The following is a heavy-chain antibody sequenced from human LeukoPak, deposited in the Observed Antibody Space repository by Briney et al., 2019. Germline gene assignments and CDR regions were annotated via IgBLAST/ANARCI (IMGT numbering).Heavy chain of an antibody. CDR1: GFTFSNVW. V-gene: IGHV3-23*01. CDR3: AKLKSADWGPSDY. D-gene: IGHD7-27*01. Sequence: GGSLRLSCAASGFTFSNVWMTWVRQGPGKGLEWVSAISDSGGSTYYADSVKGRFTISRDNSKNTLYLQVNSLRAEDTAVYYCAKLKSADWGPSDYWGQGTLVTVSS. CDR2: ISDSGGST. J-gene: IGHJ4*02.